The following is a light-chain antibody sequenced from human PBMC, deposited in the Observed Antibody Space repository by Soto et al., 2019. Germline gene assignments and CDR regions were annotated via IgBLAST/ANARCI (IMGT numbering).Light chain of an antibody. V-gene: IGKV3-11*01. CDR1: QSVSSY. CDR3: QQRSNWPPGFT. Sequence: EIVLTQSPATLSLSPGERATLSCRASQSVSSYLAWYQQKPGQAPRLLIYDASNRATGIPARFSGSGSGTDFTLTISSREPEDFAVYYCQQRSNWPPGFTFGPGTKVDIK. CDR2: DAS. J-gene: IGKJ3*01.